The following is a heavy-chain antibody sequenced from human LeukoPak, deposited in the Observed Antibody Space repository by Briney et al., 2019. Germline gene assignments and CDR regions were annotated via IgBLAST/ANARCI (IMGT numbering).Heavy chain of an antibody. V-gene: IGHV4-34*01. CDR3: ASSFLDAFDI. J-gene: IGHJ3*02. CDR1: GGSFSGYY. D-gene: IGHD2-2*01. Sequence: SETLSLTCAVYGGSFSGYYWSWIRQPPGKGLEWIGEINHSGSTNYNPSLKSRVTISVDTSKNQFSLKLSSVTAADTAAYYCASSFLDAFDIWGQGTMVTVSS. CDR2: INHSGST.